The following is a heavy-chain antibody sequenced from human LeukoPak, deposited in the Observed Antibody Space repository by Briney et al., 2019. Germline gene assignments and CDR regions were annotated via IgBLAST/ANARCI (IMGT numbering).Heavy chain of an antibody. CDR2: INPSGGST. V-gene: IGHV1-46*01. J-gene: IGHJ4*02. D-gene: IGHD1-20*01. Sequence: GASVKVSCKVSGHTLTELSMQWVRQAPGQGLEWMGIINPSGGSTNYAQKFQGRVTMTRDTSTNTVYMELSSLRSEDTAVYYCARTISGPNYDYWGQGTLVTVSS. CDR3: ARTISGPNYDY. CDR1: GHTLTELS.